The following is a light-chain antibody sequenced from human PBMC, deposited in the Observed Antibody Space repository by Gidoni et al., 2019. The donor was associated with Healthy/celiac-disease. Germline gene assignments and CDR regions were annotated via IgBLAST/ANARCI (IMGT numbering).Light chain of an antibody. Sequence: QSVLTQPPSASGTPGQRVTISCSGSSSNIGSNTVNWYQPLPGTAPKLLIYSNNQRPSGVPDRFSGSKSGTSASLAISGLQSEDEADYYCAAWDDSLTRAVFGGGTKLTVL. J-gene: IGLJ2*01. CDR2: SNN. V-gene: IGLV1-44*01. CDR1: SSNIGSNT. CDR3: AAWDDSLTRAV.